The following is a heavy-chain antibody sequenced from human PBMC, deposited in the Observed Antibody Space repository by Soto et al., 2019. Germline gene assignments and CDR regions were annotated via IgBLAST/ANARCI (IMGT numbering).Heavy chain of an antibody. CDR3: AKDQDKGGAVYYFDY. D-gene: IGHD1-26*01. J-gene: IGHJ4*02. CDR1: GFTFTSYG. V-gene: IGHV3-30*18. Sequence: RLSCAASGFTFTSYGMHWVRQAPGKGLEWVAVISYDGRNKYHADSVKGRFTISRDNSKNTVYLQMNSLRGEDTAVYYCAKDQDKGGAVYYFDYWGQGTLVTVFS. CDR2: ISYDGRNK.